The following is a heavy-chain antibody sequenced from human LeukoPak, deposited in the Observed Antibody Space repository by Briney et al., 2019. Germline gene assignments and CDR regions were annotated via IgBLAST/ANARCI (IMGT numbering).Heavy chain of an antibody. J-gene: IGHJ4*02. CDR3: ARVSTYCGGDCSDGFGY. D-gene: IGHD2-21*02. V-gene: IGHV4-39*07. Sequence: SETLSLTCTVSGGSISSSSYYWGWIRQPPGKGLEWIGSIYYSGSTYYNPSLKSRVTISVDTSKNQFSLKLSSVTAADTAVYYCARVSTYCGGDCSDGFGYWGQGTLVTVSS. CDR1: GGSISSSSYY. CDR2: IYYSGST.